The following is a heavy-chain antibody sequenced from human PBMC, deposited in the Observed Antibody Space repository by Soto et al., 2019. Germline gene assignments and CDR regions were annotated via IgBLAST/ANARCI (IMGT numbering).Heavy chain of an antibody. Sequence: SETLSLTCTVSGGSISSSSYYWGWIRQPPGKGLEWIGSIYYSGSTYYNPSLKSRVTISVDTSKNQFSLKLSSVTAAGTAVYYCARGRLKTFIDYWGQGTLVTVSS. V-gene: IGHV4-39*07. D-gene: IGHD2-8*01. CDR3: ARGRLKTFIDY. J-gene: IGHJ4*02. CDR1: GGSISSSSYY. CDR2: IYYSGST.